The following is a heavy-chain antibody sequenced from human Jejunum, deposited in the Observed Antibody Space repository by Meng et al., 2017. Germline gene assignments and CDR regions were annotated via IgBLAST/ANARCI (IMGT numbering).Heavy chain of an antibody. Sequence: QVRLQGPGPGLCEPSQTLSLTCTVAGASTTSGSYPWSWIRQPAGKGLEWIGRIYYTGTTHYNPSLKSRVTISLDTSKNQFSLKLTSVTAADTAVYYCARSPYSGSALPFFDYWGQGSLVTVSS. CDR3: ARSPYSGSALPFFDY. D-gene: IGHD1-26*01. J-gene: IGHJ4*02. V-gene: IGHV4-61*02. CDR1: GASTTSGSYP. CDR2: IYYTGTT.